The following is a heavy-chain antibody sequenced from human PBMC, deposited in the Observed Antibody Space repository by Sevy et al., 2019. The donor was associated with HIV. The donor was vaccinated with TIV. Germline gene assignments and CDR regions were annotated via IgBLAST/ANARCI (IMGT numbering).Heavy chain of an antibody. Sequence: GGSLRLSCAASGFTFDNYGMHWVRQPPGKGLEWVSLISCDGVTTHYADSVKGRFTISRDNSKNSLYLQMNSLRPEDTALYYCARGLVFGCSSFFFDFWGQGSLVTVSS. CDR3: ARGLVFGCSSFFFDF. V-gene: IGHV3-43D*04. J-gene: IGHJ4*02. CDR1: GFTFDNYG. D-gene: IGHD3-10*01. CDR2: ISCDGVTT.